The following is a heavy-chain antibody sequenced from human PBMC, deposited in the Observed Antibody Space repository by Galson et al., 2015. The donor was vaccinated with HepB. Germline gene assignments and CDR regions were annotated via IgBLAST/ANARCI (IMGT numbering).Heavy chain of an antibody. CDR3: ARVGVGAFDV. D-gene: IGHD3-10*01. V-gene: IGHV4-59*01. Sequence: LSLTCTVSGGSISSYYWSWVRQPPGKGLEWIGYIYYSGNTNYNPSLKSRLTISVDTSKNQFSLRLSSVTAADTAVYYCARVGVGAFDVWGQGTMVTVSS. CDR1: GGSISSYY. J-gene: IGHJ3*01. CDR2: IYYSGNT.